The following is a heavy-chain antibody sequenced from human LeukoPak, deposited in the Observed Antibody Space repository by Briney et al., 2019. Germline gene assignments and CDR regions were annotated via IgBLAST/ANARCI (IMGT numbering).Heavy chain of an antibody. CDR1: GFTFDDYA. V-gene: IGHV3-9*01. J-gene: IGHJ4*02. Sequence: GGSLRLSCAASGFTFDDYAMHWVRQAPGKGLEWVSGINWNSDSIGYADSVKGRFTISRDNAKNSLYLQMNSLRAEDTAVYYCAKDDLWFGELLKNPGDYWGQGTLVTVSS. D-gene: IGHD3-10*01. CDR2: INWNSDSI. CDR3: AKDDLWFGELLKNPGDY.